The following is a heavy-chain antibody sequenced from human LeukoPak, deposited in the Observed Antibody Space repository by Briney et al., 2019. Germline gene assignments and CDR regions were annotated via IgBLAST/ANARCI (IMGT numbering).Heavy chain of an antibody. V-gene: IGHV3-23*01. CDR1: GFTFSSYA. CDR2: ISGSGGST. CDR3: AKDQGTGYSSSWYPYYFDY. D-gene: IGHD6-13*01. Sequence: GGSLRLSCAASGFTFSSYAMSWVRQAPGKGLEWVSAISGSGGSTYYAGSVKGRFTISRDNSKNTLYLQMNSLRAEDTAVYYCAKDQGTGYSSSWYPYYFDYWGQGTLVTVSS. J-gene: IGHJ4*02.